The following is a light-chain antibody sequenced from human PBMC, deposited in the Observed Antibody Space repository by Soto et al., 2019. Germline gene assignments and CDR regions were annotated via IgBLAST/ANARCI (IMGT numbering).Light chain of an antibody. CDR1: QSVSSY. Sequence: EIVLTQSPATLSLSPGERATLCCRASQSVSSYLAWYQQKPGQAPRLLIYDASNRATGIPARFSGSGSGTDFTLTISSLEPEDFAVYYCQQRSNWPWTFGQGTKVELK. CDR3: QQRSNWPWT. J-gene: IGKJ1*01. CDR2: DAS. V-gene: IGKV3-11*01.